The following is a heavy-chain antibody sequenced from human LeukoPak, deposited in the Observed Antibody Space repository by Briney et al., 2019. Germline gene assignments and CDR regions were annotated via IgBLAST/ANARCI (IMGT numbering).Heavy chain of an antibody. CDR3: ARCSDDDIVVVPAAIYAFDI. CDR1: GGSFGGYY. D-gene: IGHD2-2*01. Sequence: PSETLSLTCAVYGGSFGGYYWSWIRQPPGKGLEWIGEINHSGSTNYNPSLKSRVTISVDTSKNQFSLKLSSVTAADTAVYYCARCSDDDIVVVPAAIYAFDIWGQGTMVTVSS. CDR2: INHSGST. J-gene: IGHJ3*02. V-gene: IGHV4-34*01.